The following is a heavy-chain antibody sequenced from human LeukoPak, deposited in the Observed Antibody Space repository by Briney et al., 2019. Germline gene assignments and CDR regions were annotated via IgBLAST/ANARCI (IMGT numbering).Heavy chain of an antibody. CDR3: ARHLGNDYSINWFDP. Sequence: SETLSLTCTVSGGSISSSSYYWGWIRQPPGKGLEWIGSIYYSGSTYYNPSLKSRVTISVDTSKNQFSLKLSSVTAADTAVYYCARHLGNDYSINWFDPWGPGTLVTVSS. J-gene: IGHJ5*01. CDR1: GGSISSSSYY. D-gene: IGHD4-11*01. CDR2: IYYSGST. V-gene: IGHV4-39*01.